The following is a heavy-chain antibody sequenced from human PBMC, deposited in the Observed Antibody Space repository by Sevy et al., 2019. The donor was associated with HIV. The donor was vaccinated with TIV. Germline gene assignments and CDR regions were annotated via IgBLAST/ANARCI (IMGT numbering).Heavy chain of an antibody. Sequence: GGSLRLSCAASGFVFEDYGMNWVRQAPGKGLECVSGINWNGGSTGYADSVKGRFTISRDNAKNSLYLQMNSLRAEDRTIDYGARERSCGGACYYFDTWGQGALVTVSS. CDR1: GFVFEDYG. V-gene: IGHV3-20*04. CDR2: INWNGGST. D-gene: IGHD2-21*02. J-gene: IGHJ4*02. CDR3: ARERSCGGACYYFDT.